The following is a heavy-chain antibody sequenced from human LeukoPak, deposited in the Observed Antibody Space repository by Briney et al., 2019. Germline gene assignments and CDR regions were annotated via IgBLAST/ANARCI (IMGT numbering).Heavy chain of an antibody. J-gene: IGHJ5*02. V-gene: IGHV4-39*07. Sequence: PSETLSLTCNVSGDSISRSRHFWAWTRQSPGRGLEWIGYIYNSGSTYYNPSLKSRVTISVDTSKNQFSLRLSSVTAADSAVYYCARWGTYASTSNWFDPWGQGTRVTVSS. CDR3: ARWGTYASTSNWFDP. D-gene: IGHD2-2*01. CDR2: IYNSGST. CDR1: GDSISRSRHF.